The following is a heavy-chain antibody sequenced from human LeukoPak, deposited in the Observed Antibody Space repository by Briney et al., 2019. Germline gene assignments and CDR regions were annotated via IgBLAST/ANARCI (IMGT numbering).Heavy chain of an antibody. D-gene: IGHD2-2*01. CDR1: GGSISSYY. CDR2: IYYSGST. V-gene: IGHV4-59*08. J-gene: IGHJ4*02. CDR3: ARLDCSSTSCYGSSFDY. Sequence: PSETLSLTCTVSGGSISSYYWSWIRQPPGKGLEWMGYIYYSGSTNYNPSLKSRVTISVDTSKNQFSLKLSSVTAADTAVYYCARLDCSSTSCYGSSFDYWGQGTLVTVSS.